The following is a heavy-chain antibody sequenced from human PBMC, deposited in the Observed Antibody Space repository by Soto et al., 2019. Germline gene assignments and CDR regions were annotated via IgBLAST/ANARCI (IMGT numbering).Heavy chain of an antibody. CDR3: AIDLAVAGRDAFDI. D-gene: IGHD6-19*01. V-gene: IGHV3-21*01. J-gene: IGHJ3*02. Sequence: EVQLVESGGGLVKPGGSLRLSCAASGFTFSSYRMNWVRQAPGKGLEWVSSISSSSSYIYYADSVKGRFTISRDNAKNTRYLQMNSLRAEDTAVDYYAIDLAVAGRDAFDIWGQGTMVTVSS. CDR1: GFTFSSYR. CDR2: ISSSSSYI.